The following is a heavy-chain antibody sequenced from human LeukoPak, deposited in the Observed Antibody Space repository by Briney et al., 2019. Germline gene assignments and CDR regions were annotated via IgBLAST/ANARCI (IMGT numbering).Heavy chain of an antibody. CDR2: ISSSSTYI. Sequence: PGGSLRLSCAASGFTFSSYSMNWVRQAPGKGLEWVSSISSSSTYIYYADSVKGRFTISRDNAKTSLYLQVNSLRAEDTAVYYCARGRVTHYYESSGCKGAFDIWGQGTRVTVSS. CDR1: GFTFSSYS. D-gene: IGHD3-22*01. V-gene: IGHV3-21*01. J-gene: IGHJ3*02. CDR3: ARGRVTHYYESSGCKGAFDI.